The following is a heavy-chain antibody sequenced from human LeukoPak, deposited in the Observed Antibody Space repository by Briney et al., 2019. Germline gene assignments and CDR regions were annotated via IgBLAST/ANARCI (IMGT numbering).Heavy chain of an antibody. D-gene: IGHD5-12*01. Sequence: RGSLRLSCAAAGFTFSSYGIHWVRQAPGKGLEWVAAIWYDGSNKYYADSVKGRFTISRDNSKNTLYLQMNSLRAEDTAVYYCARDHYGGYAYSAYWGQGTLVSVSS. CDR2: IWYDGSNK. CDR3: ARDHYGGYAYSAY. CDR1: GFTFSSYG. J-gene: IGHJ4*02. V-gene: IGHV3-33*01.